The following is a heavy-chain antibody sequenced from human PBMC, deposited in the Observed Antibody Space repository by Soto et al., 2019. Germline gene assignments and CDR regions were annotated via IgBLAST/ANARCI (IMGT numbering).Heavy chain of an antibody. V-gene: IGHV3-23*01. Sequence: GGSLRLSCAASGFTFSSYAMSWVRQAPGKGLEWVSAISGSGGSTYYADSVKGRFTISRDNSKNTLYLQMNSLRAEDTAVYYCAKAYYYDSSGYRYNWFDPWGQGTLVTVPS. CDR3: AKAYYYDSSGYRYNWFDP. J-gene: IGHJ5*02. D-gene: IGHD3-22*01. CDR1: GFTFSSYA. CDR2: ISGSGGST.